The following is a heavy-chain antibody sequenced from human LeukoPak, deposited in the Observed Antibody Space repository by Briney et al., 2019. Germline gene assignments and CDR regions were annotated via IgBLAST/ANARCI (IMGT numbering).Heavy chain of an antibody. CDR1: GFTLSNYP. V-gene: IGHV3-23*01. D-gene: IGHD3-3*02. CDR2: IGEEKSGSWT. CDR3: AKAGVISGWDY. J-gene: IGHJ4*02. Sequence: GGSLRLSCAASGFTLSNYPMGWVRQAPVKGLEWLSAIGEEKSGSWTKSADSVKGRFTISRDNSENTLYLQMDSVTVEDTAVYYCAKAGVISGWDYWGQGVLVTVSS.